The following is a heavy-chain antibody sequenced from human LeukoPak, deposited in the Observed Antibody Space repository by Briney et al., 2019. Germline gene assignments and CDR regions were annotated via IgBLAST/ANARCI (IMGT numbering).Heavy chain of an antibody. Sequence: GGSLRLSCAASGFTLSSYAMHWVRQAPGKGLEWVVVISNDGSNKYYADSVKGRFTISRDNAKNSLYLQMNSLRAEDTAVYYCARGRDSSGYYAFDIWGQGTMVTVSS. J-gene: IGHJ3*02. D-gene: IGHD3-22*01. CDR1: GFTLSSYA. CDR2: ISNDGSNK. CDR3: ARGRDSSGYYAFDI. V-gene: IGHV3-30-3*01.